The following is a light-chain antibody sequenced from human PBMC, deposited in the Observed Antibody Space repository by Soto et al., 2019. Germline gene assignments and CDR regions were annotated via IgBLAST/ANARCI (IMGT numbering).Light chain of an antibody. CDR2: DVS. CDR3: SSYRSSNTVV. V-gene: IGLV2-14*03. CDR1: SSDVGVYNY. J-gene: IGLJ2*01. Sequence: QSVLTQPASVSGSPGQSITISCTGTSSDVGVYNYVSWYQHHPGKAPKLMIYDVSYRPSGVPNRFSGSKSGNTASLTISGLQAEDEANYYCSSYRSSNTVVFGGGTKLTVL.